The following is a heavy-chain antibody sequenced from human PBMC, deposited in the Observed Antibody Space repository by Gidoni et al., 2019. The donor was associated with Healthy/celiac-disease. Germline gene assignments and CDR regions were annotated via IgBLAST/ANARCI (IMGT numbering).Heavy chain of an antibody. Sequence: QVQLVQSGAEVKKPGASVKVSCKASGYTFTSYYMHWVRQAPGQGLEWMGIINPSGGSTSYAQKFQGRVTMTRDTSTSTVYMELSSLRSEDTAVYYCARANYGDYDGGYFDYWGQGTLVTVSS. CDR3: ARANYGDYDGGYFDY. V-gene: IGHV1-46*01. CDR1: GYTFTSYY. CDR2: INPSGGST. J-gene: IGHJ4*02. D-gene: IGHD4-17*01.